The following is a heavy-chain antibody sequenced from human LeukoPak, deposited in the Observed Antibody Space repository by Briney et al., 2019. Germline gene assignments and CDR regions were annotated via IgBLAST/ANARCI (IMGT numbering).Heavy chain of an antibody. CDR3: ARETEMTAGDYYYYYMDV. Sequence: ASVKVSCKASGYTFTSYAMYWVRQAPGQRLEWMGWINAGNGNTKYSQEFQGRVTITRDTSASTAYMELSSLRSEDMAVYYCARETEMTAGDYYYYYMDVWGKGTTVTVSS. CDR2: INAGNGNT. V-gene: IGHV1-3*03. J-gene: IGHJ6*03. D-gene: IGHD3-10*01. CDR1: GYTFTSYA.